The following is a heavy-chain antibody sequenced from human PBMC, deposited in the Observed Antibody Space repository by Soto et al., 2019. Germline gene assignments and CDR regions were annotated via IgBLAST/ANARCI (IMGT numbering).Heavy chain of an antibody. CDR2: ISYDGSNK. CDR3: ARAVTGWLDNYFDY. CDR1: GFTFSSYD. D-gene: IGHD6-19*01. J-gene: IGHJ4*02. Sequence: QVQLVESGGGVVQPGRSLRLSCAASGFTFSSYDMHWVRQAPGKGLEWVAVISYDGSNKYYADSVKGRFTISRDNSKNTLYLQMNSLRAEDTAVYYCARAVTGWLDNYFDYWGQGTLVTVSS. V-gene: IGHV3-30-3*01.